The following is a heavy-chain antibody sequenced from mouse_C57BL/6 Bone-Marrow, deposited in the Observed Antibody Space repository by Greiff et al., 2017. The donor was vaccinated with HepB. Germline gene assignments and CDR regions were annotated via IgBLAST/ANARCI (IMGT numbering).Heavy chain of an antibody. Sequence: QVHVKQPGAELVKPGASVKLSCKASGYTFTSYWMHWVKQRPGQGLEWIGMIHPNSGSTNYNEKFKSKATLTVDKSSSTAYMQLSSLTSEDSAVYYCARVGLCPFAYWGQGTRVTVSA. V-gene: IGHV1-64*01. CDR2: IHPNSGST. D-gene: IGHD2-4*01. CDR1: GYTFTSYW. J-gene: IGHJ3*01. CDR3: ARVGLCPFAY.